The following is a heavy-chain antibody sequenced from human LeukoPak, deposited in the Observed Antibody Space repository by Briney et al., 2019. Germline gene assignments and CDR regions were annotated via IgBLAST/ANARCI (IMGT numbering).Heavy chain of an antibody. CDR2: IYHSGST. J-gene: IGHJ4*02. V-gene: IGHV4-30-2*01. Sequence: SQTLSLTCAVSGGSISSGGYSWSWIRQPPGKGLEWIGYIYHSGSTYYNPSLKSRVTISVDRSKNQFSLKLSSVTAADTAVYYCARGTHGGYSGYDPLLTTVTTPYYFDYWGQGTLVTVSS. CDR3: ARGTHGGYSGYDPLLTTVTTPYYFDY. D-gene: IGHD5-12*01. CDR1: GGSISSGGYS.